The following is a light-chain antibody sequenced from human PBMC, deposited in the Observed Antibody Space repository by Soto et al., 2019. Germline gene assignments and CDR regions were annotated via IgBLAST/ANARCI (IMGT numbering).Light chain of an antibody. Sequence: DIQMTQSPSSLSASIGDRVTISCRASQSMSNYLNWYQQKPGTAPKLLIYAASNLQTGVPSRFSGSGSGTDFTLTISRLQPADFATYYCQQSYGTPTFGQGTRLEIK. CDR2: AAS. CDR1: QSMSNY. V-gene: IGKV1-39*01. J-gene: IGKJ5*01. CDR3: QQSYGTPT.